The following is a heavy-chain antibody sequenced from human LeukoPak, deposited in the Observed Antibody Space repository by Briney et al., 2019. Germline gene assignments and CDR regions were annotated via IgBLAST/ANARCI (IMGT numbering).Heavy chain of an antibody. Sequence: PGGSLRLSCAASGFTFSNAWMSWVRQAPGKGLEWVSAISGSGDFTYYADSVKGRFTISRDNSKNTLYLQMNSLRAEDTALYYCAKVPYGSGTRGGFDYWGQGTLVTVSS. CDR2: ISGSGDFT. D-gene: IGHD3-10*01. J-gene: IGHJ4*02. V-gene: IGHV3-23*01. CDR1: GFTFSNAW. CDR3: AKVPYGSGTRGGFDY.